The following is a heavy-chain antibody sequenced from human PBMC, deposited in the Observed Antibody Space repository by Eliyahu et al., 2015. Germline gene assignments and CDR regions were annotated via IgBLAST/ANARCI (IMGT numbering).Heavy chain of an antibody. V-gene: IGHV3-21*01. CDR2: IDLTSRYI. CDR1: GFTFSGRN. CDR3: ARGVAAAPDFDL. Sequence: EVQLVESGGGLVKPGGSLRLSCVASGFTFSGRNMNWVRQAPGKGLEWGSSIDLTSRYIYYADSLKGRFTISRDNAKNSLYLQINSLRAEDTAVYYCARGVAAAPDFDLWGRGTLVTVSS. J-gene: IGHJ2*01. D-gene: IGHD6-13*01.